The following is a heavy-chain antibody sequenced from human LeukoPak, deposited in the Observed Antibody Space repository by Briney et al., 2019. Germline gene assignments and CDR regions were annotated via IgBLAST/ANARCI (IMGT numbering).Heavy chain of an antibody. J-gene: IGHJ3*02. CDR2: ICTSGST. CDR1: GGSISGYY. V-gene: IGHV4-4*07. CDR3: ARGRAYYDSTGYFI. D-gene: IGHD3-22*01. Sequence: SETLSLTCTVSGGSISGYYWSWLRQPPGKGLEWIGHICTSGSTNYNPSLKSRVTVSVDTSKNQFSLKLSSVTAADTAVYYCARGRAYYDSTGYFIWGQGTMISVSS.